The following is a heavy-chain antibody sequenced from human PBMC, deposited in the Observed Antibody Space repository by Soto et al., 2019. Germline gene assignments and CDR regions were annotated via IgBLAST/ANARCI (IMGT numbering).Heavy chain of an antibody. J-gene: IGHJ3*02. CDR1: GGSISSGGYS. CDR3: AREVRYYDSSGYFSDAFDI. D-gene: IGHD3-22*01. V-gene: IGHV4-30-2*01. Sequence: KPSETLSLTCAVSGGSISSGGYSWSWIRQPPGKGLEWIGYIYHSGSTYYNPSLKSRVTISVDRSKNQFSLKLSSVTAADTAVYYSAREVRYYDSSGYFSDAFDIWGQGTMVTVSS. CDR2: IYHSGST.